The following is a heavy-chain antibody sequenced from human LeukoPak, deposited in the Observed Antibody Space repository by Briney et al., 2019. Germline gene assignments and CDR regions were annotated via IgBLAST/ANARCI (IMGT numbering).Heavy chain of an antibody. CDR3: ARLGVVTGKREVNPLDY. Sequence: GGSLRLSCAASGFTFSSYSMNWVRQAPGKGLEWVSSISSSSSYIYYADSVKGRFTISRDNAKNSLYLQMNSLRAEDTAVYYCARLGVVTGKREVNPLDYWGQGTLVTVSS. CDR2: ISSSSSYI. D-gene: IGHD2-21*02. J-gene: IGHJ4*02. V-gene: IGHV3-21*01. CDR1: GFTFSSYS.